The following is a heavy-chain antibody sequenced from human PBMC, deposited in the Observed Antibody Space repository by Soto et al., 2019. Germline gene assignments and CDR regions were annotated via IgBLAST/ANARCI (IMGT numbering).Heavy chain of an antibody. CDR3: ARSPVDYEELDV. Sequence: QVQLQQWGAGLLKPSETLSLTCAVYGGSFSGYYWSWIRQPPGKGLEWIGEINHSGSTNYNPSLKSRXSIXVXRSKNQFSLKLSSVTAADTAVYYCARSPVDYEELDVWGQGTTVTVSS. CDR1: GGSFSGYY. J-gene: IGHJ6*02. D-gene: IGHD4-17*01. V-gene: IGHV4-34*01. CDR2: INHSGST.